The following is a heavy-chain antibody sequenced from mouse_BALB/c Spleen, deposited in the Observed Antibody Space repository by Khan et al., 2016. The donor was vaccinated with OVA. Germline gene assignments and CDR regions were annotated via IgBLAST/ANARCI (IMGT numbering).Heavy chain of an antibody. V-gene: IGHV5-15*02. J-gene: IGHJ4*01. CDR2: ISNLAYSI. CDR3: GKSWAMDY. Sequence: EVELVESGGGLVQPGGSRKLSCAASGFIFSDYGMAWVRQAPGKGPEWVAFISNLAYSIYYADTVTGRFTISRENAKNTLYLEMSSLRSEDTAMYYWGKSWAMDYWGQGTSVTVSS. CDR1: GFIFSDYG.